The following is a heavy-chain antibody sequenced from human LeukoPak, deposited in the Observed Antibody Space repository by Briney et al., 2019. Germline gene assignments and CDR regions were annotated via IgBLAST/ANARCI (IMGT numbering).Heavy chain of an antibody. J-gene: IGHJ5*02. CDR3: ARVGGYDTFNWFDP. Sequence: GASVKVSCKASGYTFTSYGISWVRQAPGQGLEWMGGIIPIFGTANYAQKFQGRVTITTDESTSTAYMELSSLRSEDTAVYYCARVGGYDTFNWFDPWGQGTLVTVSS. V-gene: IGHV1-69*05. CDR1: GYTFTSYG. D-gene: IGHD5-12*01. CDR2: IIPIFGTA.